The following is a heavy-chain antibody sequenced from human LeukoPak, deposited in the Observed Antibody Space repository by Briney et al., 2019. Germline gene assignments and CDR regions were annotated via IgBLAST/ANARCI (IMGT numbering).Heavy chain of an antibody. V-gene: IGHV4-61*02. Sequence: SETLSLTCTVSGGSISRGNYYWSWIRQPAGEGLEWIGRIYTSGSTTYNPSLKSRVTISLDTSKNQFSLKLNSVTAADTAVYYCAANSADYNTLGSSYKVWGQGTLVTVSS. D-gene: IGHD3-10*01. CDR2: IYTSGST. J-gene: IGHJ4*02. CDR3: AANSADYNTLGSSYKV. CDR1: GGSISRGNYY.